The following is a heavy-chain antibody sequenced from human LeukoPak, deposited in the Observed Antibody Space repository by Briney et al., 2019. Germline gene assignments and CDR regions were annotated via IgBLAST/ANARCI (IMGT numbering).Heavy chain of an antibody. Sequence: GGSLRLSCAASGFTFSSYAMSWVRQAPGKGLEWVSTISGSGGSTYYADSVKGRFTISRDNAKNSLSLQMNSLRVEDTAVYYCARGSGYRYGEFDYWGQGTLVTVSS. D-gene: IGHD5-18*01. J-gene: IGHJ4*02. CDR2: ISGSGGST. CDR3: ARGSGYRYGEFDY. V-gene: IGHV3-23*01. CDR1: GFTFSSYA.